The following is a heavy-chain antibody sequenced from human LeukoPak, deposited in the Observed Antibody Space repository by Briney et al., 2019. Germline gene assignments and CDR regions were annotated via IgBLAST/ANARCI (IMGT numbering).Heavy chain of an antibody. V-gene: IGHV1-69*13. J-gene: IGHJ6*02. CDR3: ASSESGSYYYYGMDV. D-gene: IGHD1-26*01. Sequence: SVKVSCKASGGTFSSYAISWVRQAPGQGLGWMGGIIPIFGTANYAQKFQGRVTITADESTSTAYMELSSLRSEDTAVYYCASSESGSYYYYGMDVWGQGTTVTVSS. CDR2: IIPIFGTA. CDR1: GGTFSSYA.